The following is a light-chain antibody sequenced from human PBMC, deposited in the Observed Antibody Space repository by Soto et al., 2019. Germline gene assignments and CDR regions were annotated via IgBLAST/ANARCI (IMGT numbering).Light chain of an antibody. V-gene: IGKV1-5*01. CDR3: QRYISFPNT. CDR1: QSVSSW. CDR2: DAS. J-gene: IGKJ1*01. Sequence: DIQMTQSPPTLPAFVGDTVTITCRASQSVSSWLAWYQQKPGTAPNLLIYDASSLASGVTLRFSGSGYGTTVTHTSTSLQPDDFATYYCQRYISFPNTLGQGTKVDMK.